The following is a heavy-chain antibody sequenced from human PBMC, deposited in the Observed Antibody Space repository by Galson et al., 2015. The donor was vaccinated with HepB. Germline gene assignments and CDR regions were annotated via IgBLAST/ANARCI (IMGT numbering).Heavy chain of an antibody. D-gene: IGHD4-23*01. V-gene: IGHV3-72*01. CDR3: ARSEVTTVVTDFDS. CDR1: GFSFSDHY. CDR2: SRNKPKGYST. Sequence: SLRLSCAVSGFSFSDHYIDWVRQAPGKGLEWVGRSRNKPKGYSTASAESVKGRFTVSRDDSKNSVFLQMNSLRSEDTAVYYCARSEVTTVVTDFDSWGQGTLVTVSS. J-gene: IGHJ4*02.